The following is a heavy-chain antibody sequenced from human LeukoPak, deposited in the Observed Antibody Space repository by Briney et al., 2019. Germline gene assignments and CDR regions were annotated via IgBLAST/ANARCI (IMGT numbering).Heavy chain of an antibody. CDR2: IYHSGST. V-gene: IGHV4-39*07. CDR3: ARDRKYYYHMDV. J-gene: IGHJ6*03. CDR1: GGSISSDTYY. Sequence: SETLSLTCTVSGGSISSDTYYWGWIRQSPGKGLEWIGSIYHSGSTYYNPSFKSRVTMSVDTSKNQFSLKLSSLTAADTAVYYCARDRKYYYHMDVWGKGTTVTVSS.